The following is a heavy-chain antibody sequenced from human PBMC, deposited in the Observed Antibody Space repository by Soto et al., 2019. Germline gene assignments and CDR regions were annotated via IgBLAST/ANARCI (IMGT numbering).Heavy chain of an antibody. CDR3: ATMERLFDY. V-gene: IGHV3-7*01. CDR2: IKQDGSDK. Sequence: GGSMILSCGASGFNFSSYWMSWVRQAPGKGLEWVANIKQDGSDKYYADSVKGRFTISRDNSKNRLYLQMNSLRAEDTAVYYCATMERLFDYWGQGTLVTVSS. D-gene: IGHD3-3*01. J-gene: IGHJ4*02. CDR1: GFNFSSYW.